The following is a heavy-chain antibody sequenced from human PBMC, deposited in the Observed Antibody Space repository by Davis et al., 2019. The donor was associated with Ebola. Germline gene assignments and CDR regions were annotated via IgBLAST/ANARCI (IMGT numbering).Heavy chain of an antibody. CDR2: INHSGST. Sequence: GSLRLSCAVSGDSISSGNWWGWVRQPPGKGLEWIGEINHSGSTNYNPSLKSRVTISVDKSKNQFSLKLSSVTAADTAVYYCAREYSRTYFDYWGQGTLVTVSS. CDR3: AREYSRTYFDY. V-gene: IGHV4-4*02. J-gene: IGHJ4*02. CDR1: GDSISSGNW. D-gene: IGHD6-13*01.